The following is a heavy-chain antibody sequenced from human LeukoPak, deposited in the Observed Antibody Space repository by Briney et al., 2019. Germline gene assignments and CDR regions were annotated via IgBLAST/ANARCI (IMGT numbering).Heavy chain of an antibody. CDR2: TYYRSKWYN. Sequence: SQTLSLTCAISGDSVSSNIAAWHWIRQSPSRGLEWLGRTYYRSKWYNDYVVSVKSRITINPDTSKNQFSLQVNSMTPEDTAVYYCARDIIGGLLFDYWGQGTLVTVSS. CDR1: GDSVSSNIAA. D-gene: IGHD3-16*01. J-gene: IGHJ4*02. V-gene: IGHV6-1*01. CDR3: ARDIIGGLLFDY.